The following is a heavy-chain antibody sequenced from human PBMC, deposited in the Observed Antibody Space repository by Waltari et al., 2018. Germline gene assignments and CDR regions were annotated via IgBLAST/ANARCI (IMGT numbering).Heavy chain of an antibody. J-gene: IGHJ2*01. Sequence: EVQLVESGGGLVQPGGSLRLSCAASGFNLNNYWMTWVRQAPGNGREWVANRKQFGSEKYYVDSGKGLLSSSRDNAKNSLFLQMNSLSAEDTAVYYCARSRVGATTIPLPWYFDLWGRGTLVPVSS. CDR3: ARSRVGATTIPLPWYFDL. CDR2: RKQFGSEK. V-gene: IGHV3-7*04. CDR1: GFNLNNYW. D-gene: IGHD1-26*01.